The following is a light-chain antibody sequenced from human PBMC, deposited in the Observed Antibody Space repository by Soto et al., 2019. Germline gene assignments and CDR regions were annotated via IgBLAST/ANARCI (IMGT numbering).Light chain of an antibody. CDR3: QQYNRWPLT. CDR2: AAS. CDR1: QAIRND. Sequence: DIQMTQSPSSLSASVGDRVAITCRASQAIRNDLAWYQQKPGRAPKRLIYAASSLQRGVPSRFSGSGSGTEFTLTISSLQPEDFAVYYCQQYNRWPLTFGGGTKVEIK. V-gene: IGKV1-17*01. J-gene: IGKJ4*01.